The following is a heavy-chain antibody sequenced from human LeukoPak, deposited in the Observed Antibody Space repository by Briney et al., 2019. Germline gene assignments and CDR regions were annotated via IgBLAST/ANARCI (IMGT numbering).Heavy chain of an antibody. D-gene: IGHD1-14*01. Sequence: SETLSLTCAVYGGSFSGYYGSWIRQPPGKGLEWIGEINHSGSTNYNPSLKSRVTISVDTSKNQFSLKLSSVTAADTAVYYCARDHPDYGMDVWGQGPTVTVSS. CDR3: ARDHPDYGMDV. CDR2: INHSGST. J-gene: IGHJ6*02. CDR1: GGSFSGYY. V-gene: IGHV4-34*01.